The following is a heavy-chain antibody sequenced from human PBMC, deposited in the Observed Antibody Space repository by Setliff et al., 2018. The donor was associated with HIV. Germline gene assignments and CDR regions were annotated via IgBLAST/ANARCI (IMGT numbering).Heavy chain of an antibody. CDR3: ARMLNYGGNWGYFDY. CDR1: GLTFSSYA. D-gene: IGHD4-17*01. V-gene: IGHV3-23*01. J-gene: IGHJ4*02. Sequence: GGSLRLSCAASGLTFSSYAMSWARQAPGKGLEWVSSISGSGGSPYYADSVKGRFTISRDNSKNTLYLQMNSLRAEDTAVYYCARMLNYGGNWGYFDYWGQGTLVTVSS. CDR2: ISGSGGSP.